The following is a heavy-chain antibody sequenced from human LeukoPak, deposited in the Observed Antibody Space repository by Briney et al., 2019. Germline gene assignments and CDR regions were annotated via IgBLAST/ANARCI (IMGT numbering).Heavy chain of an antibody. V-gene: IGHV3-30*04. CDR2: VLYDGSNK. CDR3: VRDNYGGILDF. D-gene: IGHD3-16*01. CDR1: GFTFTRYT. J-gene: IGHJ4*02. Sequence: GGSLGLSCAASGFTFTRYTMHWVRQAPGEGLEWVAVVLYDGSNKYYADSVKGRFTLSRDNSKNTLSLQMNTLRADDTAVYYCVRDNYGGILDFWGQGTLVTVSS.